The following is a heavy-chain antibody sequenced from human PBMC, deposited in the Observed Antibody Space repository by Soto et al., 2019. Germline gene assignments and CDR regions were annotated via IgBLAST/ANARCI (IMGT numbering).Heavy chain of an antibody. Sequence: GASVKVSCKASGYTFTSYGISWERQDPGQGIEWMGWISAYNGNTNYAQKLQGRVTMTTDTSTSTAYMELRSLRSDDTAVYYCARRSKVVGYFDYWGQGTLVTVSS. CDR2: ISAYNGNT. J-gene: IGHJ4*02. D-gene: IGHD1-26*01. CDR1: GYTFTSYG. V-gene: IGHV1-18*04. CDR3: ARRSKVVGYFDY.